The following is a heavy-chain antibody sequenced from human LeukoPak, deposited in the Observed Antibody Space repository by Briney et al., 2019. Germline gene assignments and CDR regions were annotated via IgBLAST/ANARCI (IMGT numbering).Heavy chain of an antibody. CDR3: ATSSEGGYSYGSDIDY. CDR2: INPNSGGT. J-gene: IGHJ4*02. V-gene: IGHV1-2*06. Sequence: ASVKVSCKASGYTFTAYYMYWVRQAPGQGLECMGRINPNSGGTNYAQKFQGRVTMTRDTSISTAYMELSRLRSDDTAEYYCATSSEGGYSYGSDIDYWGQGTLVTVSS. D-gene: IGHD5-18*01. CDR1: GYTFTAYY.